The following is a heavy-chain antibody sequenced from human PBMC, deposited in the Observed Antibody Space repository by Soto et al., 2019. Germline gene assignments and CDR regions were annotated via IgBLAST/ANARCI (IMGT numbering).Heavy chain of an antibody. V-gene: IGHV1-18*01. J-gene: IGHJ6*02. CDR2: ISAYNGNT. Sequence: QVQLVQSGAEVKKPGASVKVSCKASGYTFTSYGISWVRQAPGQGLEWMGWISAYNGNTNYAQKLQGRVTMTTDTSTSTAYMELRSLRSDDTAVYYCAISSSGFYYYYGMDVWGQGTTVTVSS. CDR1: GYTFTSYG. CDR3: AISSSGFYYYYGMDV. D-gene: IGHD6-6*01.